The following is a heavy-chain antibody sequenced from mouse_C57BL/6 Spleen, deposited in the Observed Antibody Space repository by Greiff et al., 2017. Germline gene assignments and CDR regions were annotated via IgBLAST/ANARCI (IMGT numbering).Heavy chain of an antibody. V-gene: IGHV1-55*01. CDR3: AREDGPLSCWYFDV. CDR1: GYTFTSYW. J-gene: IGHJ1*03. Sequence: QVQLQQPGAELVKPGASVKMSCKASGYTFTSYWITWVKQRPGQGLEWIGDIYTGSGSTNYKEKFKSNAILTVDTSSSTAYLQLSSLKSEDSAVYYCAREDGPLSCWYFDVWGTGTTVTVSS. CDR2: IYTGSGST. D-gene: IGHD1-1*01.